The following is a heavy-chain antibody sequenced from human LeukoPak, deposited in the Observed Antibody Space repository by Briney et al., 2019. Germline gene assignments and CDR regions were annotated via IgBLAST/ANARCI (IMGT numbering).Heavy chain of an antibody. CDR3: AKAAGTVYYYYMDV. Sequence: PGGSLRLSCAASGFTFDDYAMHWVRQAPGKGLEWVSLISWDGGSTYYADSVKGRFTISRDNSKNPLYLQMNSLRAEDTALYYCAKAAGTVYYYYMDVWGKGTTVTVSS. J-gene: IGHJ6*03. CDR2: ISWDGGST. V-gene: IGHV3-43D*03. D-gene: IGHD6-13*01. CDR1: GFTFDDYA.